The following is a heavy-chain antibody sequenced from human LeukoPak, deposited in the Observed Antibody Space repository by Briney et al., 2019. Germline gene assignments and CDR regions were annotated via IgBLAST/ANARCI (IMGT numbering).Heavy chain of an antibody. V-gene: IGHV4-30-4*08. D-gene: IGHD3-10*01. CDR2: IYYSGST. J-gene: IGHJ4*02. Sequence: KPSETLSLTCTVSGGSISSGDYYWSWIRQPPGKGLEWIGYIYYSGSTYYNPSLKSRVTISVDTSKNQFSLKLSSVTAADTAVYYCASAAYYYGSGSXVXXWGQXTLVT. CDR3: ASAAYYYGSGSXVXX. CDR1: GGSISSGDYY.